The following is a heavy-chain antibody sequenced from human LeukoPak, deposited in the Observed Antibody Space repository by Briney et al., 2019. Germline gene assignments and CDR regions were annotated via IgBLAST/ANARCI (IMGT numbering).Heavy chain of an antibody. CDR3: AKDRVQKTTVTTSGI. Sequence: PGGSLRLSCAASGFTFNGHWMTWVRQAPGKGLEWVANIKEDGSGKYYADSVKGRFTISRDNSKNTLYLQMNNLRAEDTAVYYCAKDRVQKTTVTTSGIWGQGTLVTVSS. D-gene: IGHD4-17*01. CDR1: GFTFNGHW. V-gene: IGHV3-7*01. J-gene: IGHJ4*02. CDR2: IKEDGSGK.